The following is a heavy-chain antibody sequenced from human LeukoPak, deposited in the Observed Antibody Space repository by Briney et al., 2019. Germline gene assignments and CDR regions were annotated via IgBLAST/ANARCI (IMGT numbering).Heavy chain of an antibody. J-gene: IGHJ4*02. CDR2: ISGSGGTT. CDR3: AKSDSSSGWYGIDY. D-gene: IGHD6-19*01. CDR1: GFSVNNNY. V-gene: IGHV3-23*01. Sequence: PGGSLRLSCAASGFSVNNNYMNWVRQAPGKGLEWVSGISGSGGTTYYADSVKGRFTISRDNSKNTLYLQMNSLRAKDTAVYYCAKSDSSSGWYGIDYWGQGTLVTVSS.